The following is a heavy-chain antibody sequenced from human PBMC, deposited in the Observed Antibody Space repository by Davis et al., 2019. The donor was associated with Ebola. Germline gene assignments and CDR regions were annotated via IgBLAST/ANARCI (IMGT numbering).Heavy chain of an antibody. J-gene: IGHJ6*02. V-gene: IGHV3-74*01. D-gene: IGHD5-18*01. CDR2: VSSDGSYT. CDR3: AKEDTAMITGPDFYFGMDV. Sequence: GESLKISCAASGFTFSSYAMHWVRQAPGKGLVWVSRVSSDGSYTSYADSVKGRFTISRDNAKNTLYLQMNSLRAEDTAVYYCAKEDTAMITGPDFYFGMDVWGQGTTVTVSS. CDR1: GFTFSSYA.